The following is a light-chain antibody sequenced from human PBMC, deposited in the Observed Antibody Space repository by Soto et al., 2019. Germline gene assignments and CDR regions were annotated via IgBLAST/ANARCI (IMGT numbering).Light chain of an antibody. CDR3: QQYGSSPYT. CDR1: QSVSSSY. V-gene: IGKV3-20*01. CDR2: AAS. J-gene: IGKJ2*01. Sequence: IVLTQSPGTLSLSPGERATLSCRASQSVSSSYLAWYQQKPGQAPRLLIYAASSRATGIPDRFSASGSGTDFTITISRLQPEDFAVYYCQQYGSSPYTFGQGTKLEIK.